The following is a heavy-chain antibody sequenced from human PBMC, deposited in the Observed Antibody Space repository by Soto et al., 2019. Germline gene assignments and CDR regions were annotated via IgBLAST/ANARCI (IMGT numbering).Heavy chain of an antibody. CDR3: ARDRESGYSGYDYGYFDY. J-gene: IGHJ4*02. CDR1: GGSISSGGYY. CDR2: IYYSGST. Sequence: PSETLSLTCTVSGGSISSGGYYWSWIRQHPGKGLEWIGYIYYSGSTYYNPSLKSRVTISVDTSKNQFSLKLSSVTAADTAVYYCARDRESGYSGYDYGYFDYWGQGTQVTVSS. V-gene: IGHV4-31*03. D-gene: IGHD5-12*01.